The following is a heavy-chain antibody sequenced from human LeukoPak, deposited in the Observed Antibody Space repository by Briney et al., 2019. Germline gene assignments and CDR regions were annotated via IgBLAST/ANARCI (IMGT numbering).Heavy chain of an antibody. J-gene: IGHJ4*02. D-gene: IGHD2-8*01. CDR3: ARGTRTFDY. Sequence: GGSLRLSCAASGFTFSSYRMNWVRQAPGKGLEWVANIKQDGSEKYYVDSVKGRFTISRDNAKNSLVLQMNSLRADDTAVYYCARGTRTFDYWGQGTLVTVSS. V-gene: IGHV3-7*01. CDR1: GFTFSSYR. CDR2: IKQDGSEK.